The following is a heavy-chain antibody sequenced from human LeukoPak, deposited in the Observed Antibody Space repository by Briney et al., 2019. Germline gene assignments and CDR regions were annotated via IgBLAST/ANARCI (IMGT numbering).Heavy chain of an antibody. CDR3: ARDTPATMGAFDI. Sequence: ASVKVSCKASGYTFTGYYMRWVRQAPGQGLEWMGRINPNSGGTNYAQKFQGRVTMTRDTSISTAYMELSRLRSDDTAVYYCARDTPATMGAFDIWGQGTMVTVSS. J-gene: IGHJ3*02. V-gene: IGHV1-2*06. CDR1: GYTFTGYY. CDR2: INPNSGGT. D-gene: IGHD5-12*01.